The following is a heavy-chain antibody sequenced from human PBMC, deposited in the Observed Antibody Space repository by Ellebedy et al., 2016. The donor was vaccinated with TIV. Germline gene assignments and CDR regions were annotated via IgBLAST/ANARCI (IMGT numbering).Heavy chain of an antibody. CDR2: IYSGGST. CDR1: GFTVSNNY. CDR3: ARGLAFEGGGPNYFDY. V-gene: IGHV3-53*01. D-gene: IGHD3-3*02. Sequence: GGSLRLSCAASGFTVSNNYMSWVRQAPGKGLEWVSVIYSGGSTYYADSVKGRFAISRDNSKNPLYLQMNSLRAEDTGVYYCARGLAFEGGGPNYFDYWGQGNLVTVSS. J-gene: IGHJ4*02.